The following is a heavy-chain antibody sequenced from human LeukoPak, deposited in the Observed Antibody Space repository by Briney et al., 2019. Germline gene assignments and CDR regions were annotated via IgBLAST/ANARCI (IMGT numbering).Heavy chain of an antibody. Sequence: SQTLSLTCAISGDSVSSNSAAWNWIRQSPSRGLEWLGRTYYRSKWYNDYAVSVKSRITINPDTSKNQFSLQLNSVTPEDTAVYYCARFRAANIYYYYYMDVWGKGTTVTVSS. D-gene: IGHD6-25*01. CDR2: TYYRSKWYN. CDR3: ARFRAANIYYYYYMDV. V-gene: IGHV6-1*01. CDR1: GDSVSSNSAA. J-gene: IGHJ6*03.